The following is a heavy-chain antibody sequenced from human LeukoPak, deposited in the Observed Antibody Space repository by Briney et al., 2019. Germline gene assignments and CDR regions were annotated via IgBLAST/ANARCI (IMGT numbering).Heavy chain of an antibody. J-gene: IGHJ6*03. CDR2: IYPGDSDT. D-gene: IGHD2-2*01. CDR3: ARRSVPAAAKDSTHYYYMDV. CDR1: GYSFTSYW. Sequence: GESLKISCKGSGYSFTSYWIGWVRQMPGKGLEWMGIIYPGDSDTRYSPSFQGQVTISADKSISTAYLQWSSLKASDTAMYYCARRSVPAAAKDSTHYYYMDVWGKGTTVTVSS. V-gene: IGHV5-51*01.